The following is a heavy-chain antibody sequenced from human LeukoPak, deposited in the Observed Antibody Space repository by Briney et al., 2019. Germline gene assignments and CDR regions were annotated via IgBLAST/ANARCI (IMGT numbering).Heavy chain of an antibody. CDR2: IWYDGSNK. D-gene: IGHD3-3*01. J-gene: IGHJ5*02. V-gene: IGHV3-33*06. Sequence: GRSLRLSCAASGFTFSSYGMHWVRQAPGKGLEWVAVIWYDGSNKYYADSVKGRFTISRDNSKNTLYLQMNSLRAEDTAVYYCAKCPSYYDFWSGENWFDPWGQGTLVTVSS. CDR3: AKCPSYYDFWSGENWFDP. CDR1: GFTFSSYG.